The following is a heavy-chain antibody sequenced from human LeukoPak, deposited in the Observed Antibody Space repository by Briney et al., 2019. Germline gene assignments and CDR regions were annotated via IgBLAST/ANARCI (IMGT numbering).Heavy chain of an antibody. Sequence: ASVKVSCKASGYTLTSYDINWVRQATGQGLEWMGWMNPNSGNTGYAQKFQGRVTMTRDTSISTAYMELSRLRSDDTAVYYCARTVRGYYYMDVWGKGTTVTVSS. CDR3: ARTVRGYYYMDV. D-gene: IGHD2-21*02. J-gene: IGHJ6*03. CDR2: MNPNSGNT. V-gene: IGHV1-8*01. CDR1: GYTLTSYD.